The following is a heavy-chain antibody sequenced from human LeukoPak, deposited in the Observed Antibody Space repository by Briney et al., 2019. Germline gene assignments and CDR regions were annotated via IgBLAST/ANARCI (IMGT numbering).Heavy chain of an antibody. V-gene: IGHV4-31*03. CDR3: ARARGLIPWEHGYYFNY. CDR2: IYYSGST. D-gene: IGHD1-26*01. Sequence: SQTLSLTCTVSGGSISSGGYYWSWIRQHPGKGLEWLGYIYYSGSTYYNPSLKSRVTISVDTSKNQFSLKLSSVTAADTAVYYCARARGLIPWEHGYYFNYWGQGTLVTVSS. J-gene: IGHJ4*02. CDR1: GGSISSGGYY.